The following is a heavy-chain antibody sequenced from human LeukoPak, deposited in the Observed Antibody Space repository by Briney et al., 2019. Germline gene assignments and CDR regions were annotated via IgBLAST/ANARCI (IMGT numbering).Heavy chain of an antibody. J-gene: IGHJ4*02. CDR2: IWYDGSNK. CDR1: GFTFSSYG. CDR3: ARDDYYDSSGYYDY. Sequence: GGSLRLSCAASGFTFSSYGMHWVRQAPGKGLEWVAVIWYDGSNKYYADSVKGRFAISRDNSKNTLYLQMNSLRAEDTAVYYCARDDYYDSSGYYDYWGQGTLVTVSS. D-gene: IGHD3-22*01. V-gene: IGHV3-33*01.